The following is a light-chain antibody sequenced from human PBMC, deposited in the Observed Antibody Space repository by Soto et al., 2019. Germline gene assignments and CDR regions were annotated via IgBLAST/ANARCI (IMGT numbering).Light chain of an antibody. CDR1: QSVTSY. CDR3: QQCYSPQYT. V-gene: IGKV1-39*01. CDR2: AAS. Sequence: DIQMTQSPSSLSASIGDRVTITCRASQSVTSYLNWYQQKPGKAPTLLIYAASSLHSGVPSRFRGGGSGTDFTLTISSLQPEDFATYYCQQCYSPQYTFGQGTKLEIK. J-gene: IGKJ2*01.